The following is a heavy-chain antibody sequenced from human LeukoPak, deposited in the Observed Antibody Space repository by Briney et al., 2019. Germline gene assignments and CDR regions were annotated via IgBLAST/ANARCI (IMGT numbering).Heavy chain of an antibody. J-gene: IGHJ3*02. CDR3: AKVASTTRRHDAFDI. CDR1: GYTFTGYY. CDR2: INPNSGGT. D-gene: IGHD1-1*01. Sequence: ASVKVSCKASGYTFTGYYMHWVRQAPGQGLEWMGWINPNSGGTNYAQKFQGRVTMTRDMSISTAYMELSRLRSDDTAVYYCAKVASTTRRHDAFDIWGQGTLVTVSS. V-gene: IGHV1-2*02.